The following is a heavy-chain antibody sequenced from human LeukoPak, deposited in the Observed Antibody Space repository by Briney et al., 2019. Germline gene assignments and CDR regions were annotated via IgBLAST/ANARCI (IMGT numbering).Heavy chain of an antibody. CDR2: IYYSGTT. D-gene: IGHD6-13*01. CDR1: GGSISNYY. CDR3: ARGVYIAAAQYGY. Sequence: SETLSLTCTVSGGSISNYYWSWIRQPPGKGLEWIGYIYYSGTTNYNPSLRSRVTISVDTSKNQFSLKLNSVTAADTAVYYCARGVYIAAAQYGYWGQGTLVTVSS. V-gene: IGHV4-59*01. J-gene: IGHJ4*02.